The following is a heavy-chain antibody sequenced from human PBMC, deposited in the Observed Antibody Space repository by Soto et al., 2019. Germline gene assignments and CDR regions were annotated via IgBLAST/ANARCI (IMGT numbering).Heavy chain of an antibody. CDR1: GFTFSSYA. V-gene: IGHV3-23*01. D-gene: IGHD3-16*02. J-gene: IGHJ4*02. CDR3: AKGRENIWGSYRYTPFDY. Sequence: GGSLRLSCAASGFTFSSYAMSWVRQAPGKGLEWVSAISGSGGSTYYADSVKGRFTISRDNSKNTLYLQMNSLRAEDTAVYYCAKGRENIWGSYRYTPFDYWGQGTLVTVSS. CDR2: ISGSGGST.